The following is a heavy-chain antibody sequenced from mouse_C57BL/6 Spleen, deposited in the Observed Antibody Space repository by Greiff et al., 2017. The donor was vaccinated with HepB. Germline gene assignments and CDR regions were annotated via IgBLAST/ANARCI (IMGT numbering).Heavy chain of an antibody. D-gene: IGHD1-1*01. CDR3: ARDDRDYYGSSCDDAMDY. J-gene: IGHJ4*01. V-gene: IGHV5-4*01. Sequence: EVQRVESGGGLVKPGGSLKLSCAASGFTFSSYAMSWVRQTPEKRLEWVATISDGGSYTYYPDNVKGRFTISRDNAKNNLYLQMSHLKSEDTAMFYCARDDRDYYGSSCDDAMDYWGQGTSVTVSS. CDR1: GFTFSSYA. CDR2: ISDGGSYT.